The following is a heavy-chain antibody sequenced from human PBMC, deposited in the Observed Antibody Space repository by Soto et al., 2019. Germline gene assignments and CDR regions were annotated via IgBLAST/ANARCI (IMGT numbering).Heavy chain of an antibody. CDR2: IYYSGST. CDR1: GYSIGSGYY. D-gene: IGHD2-21*02. V-gene: IGHV4-61*01. Sequence: TETLSLTCAVSGYSIGSGYYWAWIRQSPGKGLEWIGYIYYSGSTNYNPSLKSRVTISVDTSKNQFSLKLSSVTAADTAVYYCARETVVTATGDYFDYWGQGTLVTVSS. J-gene: IGHJ4*02. CDR3: ARETVVTATGDYFDY.